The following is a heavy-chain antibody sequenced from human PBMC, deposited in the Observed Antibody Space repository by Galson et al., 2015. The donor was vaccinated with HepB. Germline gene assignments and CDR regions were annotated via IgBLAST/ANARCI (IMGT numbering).Heavy chain of an antibody. Sequence: SLRLSCAASGFTFSSYEMNWVRQAPGKGLEWVSSISSSSSYIYYADSVKGRFTISRDNAKNSLYLQMNSLRAEDTAVYYCAAPSGSYANWGQGTLVTVSS. V-gene: IGHV3-21*01. CDR1: GFTFSSYE. D-gene: IGHD1-26*01. CDR2: ISSSSSYI. J-gene: IGHJ4*02. CDR3: AAPSGSYAN.